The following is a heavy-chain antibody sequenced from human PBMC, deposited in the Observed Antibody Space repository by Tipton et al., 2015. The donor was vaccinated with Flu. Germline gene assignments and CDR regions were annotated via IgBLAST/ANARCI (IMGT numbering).Heavy chain of an antibody. CDR1: GYSISNGYY. D-gene: IGHD2-15*01. V-gene: IGHV4-34*01. J-gene: IGHJ4*02. CDR2: INHSGST. Sequence: LSLTCDVSGYSISNGYYWSWIRQPPGKGLEWFGEINHSGSTNYNPSLKSRVTISVDTSKNQFSLRVNSMTAADSAVYYCARRPSGAVVAYYFEYWGQGTLVTVSS. CDR3: ARRPSGAVVAYYFEY.